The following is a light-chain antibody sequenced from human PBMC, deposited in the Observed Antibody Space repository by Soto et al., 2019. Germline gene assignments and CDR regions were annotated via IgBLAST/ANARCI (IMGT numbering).Light chain of an antibody. CDR1: QSISSW. V-gene: IGKV1-5*03. CDR2: KAS. J-gene: IGKJ5*01. CDR3: QKLNTYPLT. Sequence: DIQMTQSPSTLSASVGDRVTITCRASQSISSWLAWYQQKPGKAPKLLIYKASSLESGVPSRFSGSGSGTVFTLTISSLQPEDFARYYCQKLNTYPLTFGQGTRLEIK.